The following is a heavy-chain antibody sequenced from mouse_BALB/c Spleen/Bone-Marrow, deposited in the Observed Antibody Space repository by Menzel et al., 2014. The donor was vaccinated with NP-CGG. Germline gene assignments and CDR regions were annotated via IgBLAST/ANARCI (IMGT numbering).Heavy chain of an antibody. J-gene: IGHJ4*01. D-gene: IGHD2-2*01. V-gene: IGHV2-6-7*01. CDR3: ARDGYDYAMDY. Sequence: VHLVESGPGLVAPSQSLSITCTVSGFSLTGYAVNWVRQPPGKGLEWLGMIWGDGSTDYNSALKSRLSISEDNSESQVFLKMNSLQTDDTARYYCARDGYDYAMDYWGQGTSVTVSS. CDR2: IWGDGST. CDR1: GFSLTGYA.